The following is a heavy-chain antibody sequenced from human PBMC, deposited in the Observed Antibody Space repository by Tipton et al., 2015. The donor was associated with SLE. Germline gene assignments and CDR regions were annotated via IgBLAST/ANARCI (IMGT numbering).Heavy chain of an antibody. CDR3: ARAPGVAVAAGDY. Sequence: LSLTCTVSGGSISSSSYYWGWIRQPPGKGLEWIGSIYYSGSTYYNPSLKSRVTISVDTSKNQFSLKLSSVTAADTAVYYCARAPGVAVAAGDYWGQGTLVTVSS. CDR1: GGSISSSSYY. CDR2: IYYSGST. J-gene: IGHJ4*02. D-gene: IGHD6-19*01. V-gene: IGHV4-39*01.